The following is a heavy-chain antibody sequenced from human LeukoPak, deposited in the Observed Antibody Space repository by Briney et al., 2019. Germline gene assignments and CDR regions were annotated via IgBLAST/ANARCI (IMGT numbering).Heavy chain of an antibody. CDR1: GGTFSSYA. CDR2: IIPIFGTA. Sequence: ASVKVSCKASGGTFSSYAISWVRQAPGQGLEWMGGIIPIFGTANYAQKFQGRVTITADKSTSTAYMELSSLRSEDTAVYYCARAPPMLAVAGTYFDYWGQGTLVTVSS. V-gene: IGHV1-69*06. J-gene: IGHJ4*02. CDR3: ARAPPMLAVAGTYFDY. D-gene: IGHD6-19*01.